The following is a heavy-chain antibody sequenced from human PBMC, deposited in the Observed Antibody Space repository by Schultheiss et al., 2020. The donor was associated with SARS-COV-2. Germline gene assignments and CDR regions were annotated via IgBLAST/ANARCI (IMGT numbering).Heavy chain of an antibody. CDR3: AMRSTVTGFDP. V-gene: IGHV4-61*02. Sequence: LSLTCTVSGGSISIDSYYCNWIRQPAGKGLEWIGRIYPSGSTDYNPSLKSRVTMPVDTSRNQFSLKLSSVTAADTAMYYCAMRSTVTGFDPWGQGTLVTVAS. J-gene: IGHJ5*02. CDR1: GGSISIDSYY. D-gene: IGHD4-17*01. CDR2: IYPSGST.